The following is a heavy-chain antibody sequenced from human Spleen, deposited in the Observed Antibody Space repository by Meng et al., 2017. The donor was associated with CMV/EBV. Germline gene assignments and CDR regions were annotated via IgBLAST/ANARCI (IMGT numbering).Heavy chain of an antibody. CDR3: TTDVGNPGMLAF. J-gene: IGHJ4*02. V-gene: IGHV3-23*01. Sequence: GESLKISCAASGLTFRSYAMNWVRQAPGKGLDWVSSISGSGDDTYYADSVKGRFSISRDHAKSTLSLHMSALRAEDTALYYCTTDVGNPGMLAFWGQGTQVTVLL. CDR1: GLTFRSYA. D-gene: IGHD3-16*01. CDR2: ISGSGDDT.